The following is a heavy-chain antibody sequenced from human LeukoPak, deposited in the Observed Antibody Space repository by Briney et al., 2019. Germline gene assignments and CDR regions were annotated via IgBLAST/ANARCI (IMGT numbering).Heavy chain of an antibody. CDR1: GFTFSSYA. CDR3: ARDYGGTLEY. CDR2: IWYDGSNK. D-gene: IGHD4-23*01. V-gene: IGHV3-33*08. J-gene: IGHJ4*02. Sequence: GGSLRLSCAASGFTFSSYAMSWVRQAPGKGLEWVAVIWYDGSNKYYADSVKGRFTISRDNSKNTLYLQVNSLRAEDTAVYYCARDYGGTLEYWGQGTLVTVSS.